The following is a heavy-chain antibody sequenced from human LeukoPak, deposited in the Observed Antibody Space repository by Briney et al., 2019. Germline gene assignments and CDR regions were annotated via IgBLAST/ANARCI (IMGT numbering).Heavy chain of an antibody. V-gene: IGHV4-31*02. Sequence: LRLSCAASGFTFSSYAMSWVREHPGKGLEWIGYIYYSGSTYYNPSLKSRVTISVDTSKNQFSLKLSSVTAADTAVYYCARDQNFWSGYSTHWFDPWGQGTLVTVSS. CDR3: ARDQNFWSGYSTHWFDP. J-gene: IGHJ5*02. CDR2: IYYSGST. CDR1: GFTFSSYA. D-gene: IGHD3-3*01.